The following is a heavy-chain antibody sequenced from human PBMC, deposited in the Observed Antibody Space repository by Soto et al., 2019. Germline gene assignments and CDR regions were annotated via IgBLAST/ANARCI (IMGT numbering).Heavy chain of an antibody. CDR2: IYYSGST. CDR1: GGSISSSSYY. V-gene: IGHV4-39*01. Sequence: SETLSLTCTVSGGSISSSSYYWGWIRQPPGKGLEWIGSIYYSGSTYYNPSLKSRVTISVDTSKNQFSLKLSSVTAADTAVYYCATIYTAMVEFDYWGQVTLVTVSS. D-gene: IGHD5-18*01. J-gene: IGHJ4*02. CDR3: ATIYTAMVEFDY.